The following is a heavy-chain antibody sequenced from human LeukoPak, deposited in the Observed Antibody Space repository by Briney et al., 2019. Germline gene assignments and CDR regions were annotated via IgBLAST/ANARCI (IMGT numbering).Heavy chain of an antibody. D-gene: IGHD3-3*01. V-gene: IGHV3-53*01. J-gene: IGHJ4*02. CDR1: GFTVSSNY. CDR3: AKRQLRFLDFDY. Sequence: GGSLRLSCAASGFTVSSNYMSWVRQAPGKGLEWVSVIYSGGSTYYADSVKGRFTISRDNSKNTLYLQMNSLRAEDTAVYYCAKRQLRFLDFDYWGQGTLVTVSS. CDR2: IYSGGST.